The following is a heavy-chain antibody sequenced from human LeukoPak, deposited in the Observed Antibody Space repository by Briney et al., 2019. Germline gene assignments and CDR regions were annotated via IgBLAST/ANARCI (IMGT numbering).Heavy chain of an antibody. V-gene: IGHV3-48*03. CDR3: ARVQAPTYDSSGYYSY. J-gene: IGHJ4*02. CDR1: GFTFSSHE. Sequence: GGSLRLSCAASGFTFSSHEMNWVRQAPGKGLEWVSYISSSGSTIYYADSVKGRFTISRDNAKNSLYLQMNSLRAEDTAVYYCARVQAPTYDSSGYYSYWGQGTLVTVSS. D-gene: IGHD3-22*01. CDR2: ISSSGSTI.